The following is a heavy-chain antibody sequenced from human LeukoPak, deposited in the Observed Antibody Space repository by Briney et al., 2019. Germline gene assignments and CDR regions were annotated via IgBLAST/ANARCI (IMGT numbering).Heavy chain of an antibody. J-gene: IGHJ4*02. D-gene: IGHD1-26*01. CDR3: ARENSGKYEY. CDR2: ICADGAAT. Sequence: GGSLRLSCAAPGFTFGDYDMHWVCHAPQKGLEWVSLICADGAATRYTDSMKGRFTISRDNSKDSLYLQMNSRRTEDSALYYCARENSGKYEYWGQGTLVTVSP. CDR1: GFTFGDYD. V-gene: IGHV3-43*02.